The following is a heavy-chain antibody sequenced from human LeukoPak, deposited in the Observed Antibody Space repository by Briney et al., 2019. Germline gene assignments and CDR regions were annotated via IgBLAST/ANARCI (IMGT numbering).Heavy chain of an antibody. CDR3: ARDQSYAFDY. V-gene: IGHV3-48*04. CDR2: IGFSTSRI. J-gene: IGHJ4*02. D-gene: IGHD4-17*01. CDR1: GFTFGSYT. Sequence: GGSLRLSCAASGFTFGSYTMNWVRQAPGKGLEWVSYIGFSTSRIYYADSVKGRFTISRDDAKNSLYLQMNSLRAEDTAVYYCARDQSYAFDYWGQGILVTVSS.